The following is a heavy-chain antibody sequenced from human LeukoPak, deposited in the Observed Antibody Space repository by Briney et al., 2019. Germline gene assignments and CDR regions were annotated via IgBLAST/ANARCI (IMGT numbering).Heavy chain of an antibody. D-gene: IGHD5-18*01. CDR3: ARGGGGYSYGHDY. J-gene: IGHJ4*02. CDR2: INPNSGGT. V-gene: IGHV1-2*02. CDR1: GYTFTGYY. Sequence: ASVKVSCKASGYTFTGYYMHWVRQAPGQGLEGMGWINPNSGGTNYALKFQGRVTMTRDTSISTAYMELSRLRSDDTAVYYCARGGGGYSYGHDYWGQGTLVTVSS.